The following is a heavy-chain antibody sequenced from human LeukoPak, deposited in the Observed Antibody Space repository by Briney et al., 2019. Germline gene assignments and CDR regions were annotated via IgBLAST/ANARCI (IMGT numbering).Heavy chain of an antibody. CDR3: ARDGRYSSGWYSDY. Sequence: GGSLRLSCAASGFSVSGNYMSWVRQAPGKGLEWVSVIYNGGSTYYADSVKGRFSISRDNSKNTVYLQMNSLRAEDTAVYYCARDGRYSSGWYSDYWGQGTLVTVSS. D-gene: IGHD6-19*01. CDR1: GFSVSGNY. V-gene: IGHV3-66*01. J-gene: IGHJ4*02. CDR2: IYNGGST.